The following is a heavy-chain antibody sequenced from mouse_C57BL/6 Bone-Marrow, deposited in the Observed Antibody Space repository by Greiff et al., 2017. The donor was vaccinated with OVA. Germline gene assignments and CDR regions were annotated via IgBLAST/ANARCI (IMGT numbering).Heavy chain of an antibody. CDR2: ISSGGSYT. Sequence: EVKLVESGGDLVKPGGSLKLSCAASGFTFSSYGMSWVRQTPDKRLEWVATISSGGSYTYYPDSVKGRFTISRDNAKNTLYLQMSSLKSEDTAMYYCARRLEFDYWGQGTTRTVSS. CDR1: GFTFSSYG. CDR3: ARRLEFDY. J-gene: IGHJ2*01. D-gene: IGHD3-3*01. V-gene: IGHV5-6*02.